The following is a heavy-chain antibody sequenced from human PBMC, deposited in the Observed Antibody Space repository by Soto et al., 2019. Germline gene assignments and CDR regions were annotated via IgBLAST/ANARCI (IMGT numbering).Heavy chain of an antibody. J-gene: IGHJ4*02. CDR2: IYPGGVNI. CDR3: ARTTYFDWPPFDY. V-gene: IGHV1-46*01. CDR1: GYSFTSHY. Sequence: GASVKVSCKAIGYSFTSHYMHWVRQAPGQGLEWMGTIYPGGVNIGYAQKFKGRVTMTKDTSTSTVYMELNSLTSEDTAVYYCARTTYFDWPPFDYWGQGTLVTVSS. D-gene: IGHD3-9*01.